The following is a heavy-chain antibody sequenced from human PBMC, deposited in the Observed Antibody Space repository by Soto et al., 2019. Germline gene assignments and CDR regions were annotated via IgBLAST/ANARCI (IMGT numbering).Heavy chain of an antibody. Sequence: PGGSLRLSCAASGFTFSSYGMHWVRQAPGKGLEWVAVISYDGSNKYYADSVKGRFTISRYNSKNTLYLQMNSLRAEDTAVYYCAKDRGVYYYYYGMGVWGQGTTVTVSS. V-gene: IGHV3-30*18. CDR2: ISYDGSNK. CDR1: GFTFSSYG. D-gene: IGHD2-8*01. CDR3: AKDRGVYYYYYGMGV. J-gene: IGHJ6*02.